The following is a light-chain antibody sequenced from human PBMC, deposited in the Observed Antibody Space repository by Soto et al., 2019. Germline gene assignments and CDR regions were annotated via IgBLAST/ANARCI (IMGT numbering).Light chain of an antibody. J-gene: IGLJ2*01. CDR3: CSYAGDLAL. CDR2: DVS. Sequence: QSVLTQPRSVSGSPGQSVTISCTGTSSDVGGYDFVSWYQQHPGKAPKLMISDVSTRPSGVPDRCYGSKSGNTASLTISGLQAEDEADYYCCSYAGDLALFGGGTKLTVL. V-gene: IGLV2-11*01. CDR1: SSDVGGYDF.